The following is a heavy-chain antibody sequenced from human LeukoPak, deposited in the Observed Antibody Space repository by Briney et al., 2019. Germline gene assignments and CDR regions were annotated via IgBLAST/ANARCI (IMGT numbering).Heavy chain of an antibody. J-gene: IGHJ3*02. Sequence: SETLSLTCTLSSHSISISSYYWGWIRQPPGKGLEWIGIIYYSGSTYYNPSLKSRVTISVDASKNQFFLKLSAVSAAGTGVYYCARARYVNSFYAFDIWGQGTLVTVSS. D-gene: IGHD3-9*01. CDR3: ARARYVNSFYAFDI. CDR1: SHSISISSYY. CDR2: IYYSGST. V-gene: IGHV4-39*07.